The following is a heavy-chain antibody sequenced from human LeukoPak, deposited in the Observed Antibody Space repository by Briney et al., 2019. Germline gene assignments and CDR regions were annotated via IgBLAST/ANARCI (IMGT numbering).Heavy chain of an antibody. J-gene: IGHJ4*02. V-gene: IGHV3-33*08. CDR1: GFTFSSYS. Sequence: GSLRLSCAASGFTFSSYSMNWVRQAPGKGLEWVAFIWYDGSNKYYTDSVKGRFTISRDNSKNTLYLQMNSLRAEDTAVYYCAGDRATSYFDYWGQGALVTISS. CDR3: AGDRATSYFDY. CDR2: IWYDGSNK. D-gene: IGHD1-26*01.